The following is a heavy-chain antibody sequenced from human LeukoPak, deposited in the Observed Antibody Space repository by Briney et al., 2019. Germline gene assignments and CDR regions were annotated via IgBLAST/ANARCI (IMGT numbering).Heavy chain of an antibody. J-gene: IGHJ6*02. Sequence: GGSLRLSCAASGFSFSTQRMHWVRQAPGKGLVWVSYINIDERITGYADSVKGRFTISRDNAKNSLYLQMNSLRAEDTAVYYCARDAVDTANAVWGQGTTVTVSS. V-gene: IGHV3-74*01. D-gene: IGHD5-18*01. CDR1: GFSFSTQR. CDR3: ARDAVDTANAV. CDR2: INIDERIT.